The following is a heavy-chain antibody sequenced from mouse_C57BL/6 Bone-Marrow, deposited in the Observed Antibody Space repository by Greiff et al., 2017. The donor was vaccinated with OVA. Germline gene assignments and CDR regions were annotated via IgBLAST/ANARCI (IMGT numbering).Heavy chain of an antibody. CDR1: GFAFSSYA. Sequence: EVQVVESGGGLVKPGGSLKLSCAASGFAFSSYAMSWVRQTPEKRLEWVATISDGGSYTYYPDNVKGRFTISRDNAKNNLYLQMSQLKSEDTAMYYCARDITTVFDYWGQGTTLTVSS. CDR2: ISDGGSYT. J-gene: IGHJ2*01. D-gene: IGHD1-1*01. CDR3: ARDITTVFDY. V-gene: IGHV5-4*01.